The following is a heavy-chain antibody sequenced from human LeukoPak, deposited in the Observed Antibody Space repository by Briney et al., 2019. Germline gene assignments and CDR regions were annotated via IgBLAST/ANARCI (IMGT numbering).Heavy chain of an antibody. J-gene: IGHJ3*01. CDR1: GFTFATSW. D-gene: IGHD1-14*01. V-gene: IGHV3-15*01. Sequence: GGSLRFSCAGSGFTFATSWMSWVGQAPGKGLEWVGRIKTKTDGGTTEYAAPVKGRFTISRDDSKNTLYLQMNSLKTEDTAVYYSGTGSAFDFWGRGTMVTVSS. CDR3: GTGSAFDF. CDR2: IKTKTDGGTT.